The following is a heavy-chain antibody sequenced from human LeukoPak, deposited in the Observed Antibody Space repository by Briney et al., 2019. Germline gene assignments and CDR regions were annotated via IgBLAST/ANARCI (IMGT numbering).Heavy chain of an antibody. CDR2: IYYSGST. J-gene: IGHJ5*02. CDR3: ARPRSVKTYYYGSGSTNWFDP. D-gene: IGHD3-10*01. CDR1: GGSISSSSYY. V-gene: IGHV4-39*01. Sequence: PSETLSLTCTVSGGSISSSSYYWGWIRQPPGKGLEWIGSIYYSGSTYYNPSLKSRVTISVDTSKNQFSLKLSSVTAADTAVYYCARPRSVKTYYYGSGSTNWFDPWGQGTLVTVSS.